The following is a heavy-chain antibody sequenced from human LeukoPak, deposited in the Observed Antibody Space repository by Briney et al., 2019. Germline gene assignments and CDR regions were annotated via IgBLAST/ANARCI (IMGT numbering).Heavy chain of an antibody. CDR2: INPNSGGT. J-gene: IGHJ1*01. CDR1: GYTFTGEY. CDR3: ARLKYYYDSSGYRAEYFQH. D-gene: IGHD3-22*01. Sequence: ASVKVSCKASGYTFTGEYLHWVRQAPGQGLEWLGWINPNSGGTNYAQKFQGKVTMTRDTSINTAYMDLSRLRSDDTAVYYCARLKYYYDSSGYRAEYFQHWGQGTLVTVSS. V-gene: IGHV1-2*02.